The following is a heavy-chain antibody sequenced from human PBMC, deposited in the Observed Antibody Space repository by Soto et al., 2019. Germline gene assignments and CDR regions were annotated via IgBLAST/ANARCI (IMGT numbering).Heavy chain of an antibody. V-gene: IGHV1-58*01. CDR1: GFTFIGSS. D-gene: IGHD6-19*01. J-gene: IGHJ4*02. CDR2: IVVGSGST. CDR3: AADTEGSGWFHFDS. Sequence: QMQLAQSGPEVKKPGTSVKVSCKASGFTFIGSSVQWVRRARGQRLVWIGWIVVGSGSTNYAQKFQERVTITRDMTTSTAYMELRTLRSEDTAVYYCAADTEGSGWFHFDSWGQGTLVTVSS.